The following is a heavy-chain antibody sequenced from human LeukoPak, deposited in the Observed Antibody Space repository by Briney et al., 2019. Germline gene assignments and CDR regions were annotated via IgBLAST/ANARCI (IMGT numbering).Heavy chain of an antibody. CDR1: GYTLTELS. V-gene: IGHV1-24*01. J-gene: IGHJ5*02. D-gene: IGHD2-2*02. Sequence: SVKVSCKVSGYTLTELSMHWVRQAPGKGLEWMGGFDPEDGETIYAQKFQGRVTMTEDTSTDTAYMELGSLRSEDTAVYYCATDIDCSSTSCYSGFDPWGQGTLVTVSS. CDR2: FDPEDGET. CDR3: ATDIDCSSTSCYSGFDP.